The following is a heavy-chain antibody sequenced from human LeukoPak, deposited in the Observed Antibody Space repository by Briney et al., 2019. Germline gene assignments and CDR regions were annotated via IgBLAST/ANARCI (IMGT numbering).Heavy chain of an antibody. CDR3: ARAFRVLGWYFDL. CDR2: IHYSGST. J-gene: IGHJ2*01. CDR1: GGLTSSDY. Sequence: SETLSLTCTVSGGLTSSDYWSWIRQSPGKGLEWIANIHYSGSTNFNPSLKSRVSISVDKSKTHFSLKLSSVTAADTAVYYCARAFRVLGWYFDLWGRGTQVTVSS. V-gene: IGHV4-59*08. D-gene: IGHD3-3*02.